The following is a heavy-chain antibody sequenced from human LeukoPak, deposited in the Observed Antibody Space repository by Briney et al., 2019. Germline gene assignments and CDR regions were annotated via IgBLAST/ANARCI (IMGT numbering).Heavy chain of an antibody. CDR1: GFTFSSYA. Sequence: GGSLRLSCAASGFTFSSYAMSWVRQAPGKGLEWVSAISGSGGSTYYADSVKGRFTISRDNSKNTLYLQMNSLRAEDTAIYYCTRVGYIDEGIDYWGQGTLVTVTS. D-gene: IGHD5-24*01. CDR2: ISGSGGST. J-gene: IGHJ4*02. V-gene: IGHV3-23*01. CDR3: TRVGYIDEGIDY.